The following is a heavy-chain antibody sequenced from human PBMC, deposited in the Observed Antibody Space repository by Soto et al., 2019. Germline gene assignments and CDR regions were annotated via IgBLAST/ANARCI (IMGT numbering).Heavy chain of an antibody. CDR2: ISGSADST. CDR1: GFSFSSFA. J-gene: IGHJ6*02. D-gene: IGHD2-8*01. CDR3: AKTRGAMIYAISVYGMDV. V-gene: IGHV3-23*01. Sequence: EVQLLESGGGFIHPGGSLRLSCAASGFSFSSFAMNWVRQAPGKGLEWVSIISGSADSTFYADSVKGRFTISRANSKTTLYLQITSLRPEDTAVYYCAKTRGAMIYAISVYGMDVWGQGTTVTVSS.